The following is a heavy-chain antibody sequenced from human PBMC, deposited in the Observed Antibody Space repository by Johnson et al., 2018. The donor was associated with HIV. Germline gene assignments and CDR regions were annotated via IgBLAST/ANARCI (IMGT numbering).Heavy chain of an antibody. D-gene: IGHD6-13*01. V-gene: IGHV3-66*01. CDR1: GFTVSSNY. J-gene: IGHJ3*02. CDR3: ARAPIAAAFDI. CDR2: IYSGGST. Sequence: VKLVESGGGLVQPGGSLRLSCAASGFTVSSNYMSWVRQAPGKGLEWVSVIYSGGSTYYADSVKGRFTISRDNSKNTRYLQMNSLRAEDTAVYYCARAPIAAAFDIWGQGTMVTVSS.